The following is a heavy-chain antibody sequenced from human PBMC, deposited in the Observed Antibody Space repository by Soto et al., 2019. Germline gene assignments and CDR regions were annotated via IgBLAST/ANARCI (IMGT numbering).Heavy chain of an antibody. J-gene: IGHJ6*02. V-gene: IGHV1-18*01. CDR3: ARENRASPARAYYGMDV. CDR2: ISAYNGNT. CDR1: GYTFTSYG. D-gene: IGHD3-10*01. Sequence: ASVKVSCKASGYTFTSYGISWVRQAPGQGLEWMGWISAYNGNTNYAQKLQGRVTMTTDTSTSTAYMELRSLRYDDTAVYYCARENRASPARAYYGMDVWGQGTTVTVSS.